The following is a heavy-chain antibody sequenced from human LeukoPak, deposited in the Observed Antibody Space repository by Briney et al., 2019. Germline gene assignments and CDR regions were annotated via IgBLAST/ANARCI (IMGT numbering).Heavy chain of an antibody. CDR1: GFTFSSYA. Sequence: PGGSLRLSCAASGFTFSSYAMSWVRQAPGKGLEWVSAISGSGGSTYYADSVKGRFTVSRDNSKNTLYLQMNSLRAEDTAVYYCAKDRVRAVAYITSRSYFDYWGQGTLVTVSS. CDR3: AKDRVRAVAYITSRSYFDY. CDR2: ISGSGGST. V-gene: IGHV3-23*01. J-gene: IGHJ4*02. D-gene: IGHD6-19*01.